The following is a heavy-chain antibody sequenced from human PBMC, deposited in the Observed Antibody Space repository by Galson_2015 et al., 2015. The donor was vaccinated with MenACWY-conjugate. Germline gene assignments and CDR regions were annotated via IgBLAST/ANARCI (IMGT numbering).Heavy chain of an antibody. D-gene: IGHD6-13*01. CDR3: AKDWSVPYSTISYYFYMDV. V-gene: IGHV3-48*01. J-gene: IGHJ6*03. CDR1: GFTFSDYR. Sequence: SLRLSCATSGFTFSDYRMNWVRQAPGKGLEWVSYISANGGTTYYADSVKGRFTISRDNAKNSLYLQMDSLRAEDTAVYYCAKDWSVPYSTISYYFYMDVWGKGTTVTVSS. CDR2: ISANGGTT.